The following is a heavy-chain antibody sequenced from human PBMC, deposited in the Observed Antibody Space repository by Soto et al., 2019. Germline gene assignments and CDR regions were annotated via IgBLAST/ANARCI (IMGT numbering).Heavy chain of an antibody. CDR2: IFYSGST. D-gene: IGHD6-13*01. V-gene: IGHV4-31*03. CDR1: GGSINSGGYY. J-gene: IGHJ4*02. Sequence: QVQLQESGPGLVQPSQTLSLICTVSGGSINSGGYYWNWIRQHPRTGLEWIGSIFYSGSTYYNPSLRSRVTISADTADNQFSLTLPSVTAADTAVYFCARGYRPSGYSSSWVFDYWGQGTLVDVSS. CDR3: ARGYRPSGYSSSWVFDY.